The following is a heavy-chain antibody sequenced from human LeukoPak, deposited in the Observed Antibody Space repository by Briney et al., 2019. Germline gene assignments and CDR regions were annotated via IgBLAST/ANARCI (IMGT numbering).Heavy chain of an antibody. V-gene: IGHV4-59*12. J-gene: IGHJ4*02. CDR2: IYYSGYT. D-gene: IGHD4-17*01. CDR3: ARDDYGDYFFDY. CDR1: GGSISSYY. Sequence: SETLSLTCTVSGGSISSYYWSWIRQPPGRGLEWIGYIYYSGYTNYNPSLKSRVTISVDTSKNQFSLKLSSVTAADTAVYYCARDDYGDYFFDYWGQGTLVTVSS.